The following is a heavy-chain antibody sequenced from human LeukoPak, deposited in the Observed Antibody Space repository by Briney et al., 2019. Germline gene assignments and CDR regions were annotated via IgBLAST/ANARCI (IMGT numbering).Heavy chain of an antibody. D-gene: IGHD5-24*01. V-gene: IGHV3-7*01. CDR2: IKQDGSEK. CDR3: GTGWAVDF. CDR1: GFTFSSYG. J-gene: IGHJ4*02. Sequence: GGSLRLSCAASGFTFSSYGMHWVRQAPGKGLEWVANIKQDGSEKYYVDSVKGRFTISRDNAKNSLYLQMNSLRAEDTAVYYCGTGWAVDFWGQGTLVTVSS.